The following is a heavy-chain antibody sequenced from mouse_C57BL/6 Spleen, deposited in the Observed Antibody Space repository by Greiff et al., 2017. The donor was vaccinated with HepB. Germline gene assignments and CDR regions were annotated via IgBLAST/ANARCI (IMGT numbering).Heavy chain of an antibody. V-gene: IGHV14-1*01. CDR3: TTWLDGSNYFDY. CDR1: GFNIKDYY. CDR2: IDPEDGDT. J-gene: IGHJ2*01. D-gene: IGHD1-1*01. Sequence: VHVKQSGAELVRPGASVKLSCTASGFNIKDYYMHWVKQRPEQGLEWIGRIDPEDGDTEYAPKFQGKATMTADTSSNTAYLQLSSLTSEDTAVYYCTTWLDGSNYFDYWGQGTTLTVSS.